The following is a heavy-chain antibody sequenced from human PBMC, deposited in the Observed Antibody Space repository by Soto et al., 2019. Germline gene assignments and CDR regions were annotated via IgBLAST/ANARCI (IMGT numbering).Heavy chain of an antibody. CDR1: GFTFSSYG. V-gene: IGHV3-21*01. Sequence: EVQLVESGGGLVKPGGSLRLSCAASGFTFSSYGMHWVRQAPGKGLEWVSSISSSSTYIKYADSVKGRFTISRDNAKNSLYLQMNSLRAEDTAVYYCARGEGYFDWSAPRYWGQGTLVTVSS. J-gene: IGHJ4*02. CDR2: ISSSSTYI. D-gene: IGHD3-9*01. CDR3: ARGEGYFDWSAPRY.